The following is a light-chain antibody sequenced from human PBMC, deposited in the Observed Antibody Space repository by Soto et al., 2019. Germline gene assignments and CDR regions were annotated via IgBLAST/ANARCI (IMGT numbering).Light chain of an antibody. J-gene: IGKJ2*02. CDR3: QQYNNWPPWT. Sequence: EIVMTQSPATLSVSPGERATLSCRASQSVSSNLAWYQQKPGQAPRLLIYGASTRATGIPARFSGSRSGTEFTLTISSLQSEDFAVYYCQQYNNWPPWTSGQGTKLEIK. V-gene: IGKV3-15*01. CDR2: GAS. CDR1: QSVSSN.